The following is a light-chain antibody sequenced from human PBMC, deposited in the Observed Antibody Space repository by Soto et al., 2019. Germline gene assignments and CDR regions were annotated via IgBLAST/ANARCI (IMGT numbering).Light chain of an antibody. Sequence: SDALTQPPSVSVAPGQAAGSSGGGNNIGSKSVHWYHQKPGQAPVMVVYDDSDRPSGIPERFSGSNSGDTATLTISGVEPGDEAEYYCQVWDRGSDHYVFGSGTKVTVL. J-gene: IGLJ1*01. CDR1: NIGSKS. CDR2: DDS. V-gene: IGLV3-21*02. CDR3: QVWDRGSDHYV.